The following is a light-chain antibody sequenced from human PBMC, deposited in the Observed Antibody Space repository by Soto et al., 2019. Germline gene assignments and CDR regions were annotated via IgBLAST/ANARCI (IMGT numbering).Light chain of an antibody. J-gene: IGKJ4*01. CDR1: QGIINY. CDR3: QHRHSYPLT. V-gene: IGKV1-9*01. CDR2: TAS. Sequence: IQLTQSPSFLSASLGDRVTITCRASQGIINYLARCQQKAGKAPKLLIHTASTLQNGVPSRFSGSGSGTEFTLTISSLRPEDLATYYCQHRHSYPLTFGGGTKVDI.